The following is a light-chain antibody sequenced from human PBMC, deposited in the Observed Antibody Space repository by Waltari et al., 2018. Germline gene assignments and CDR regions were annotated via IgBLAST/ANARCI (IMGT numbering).Light chain of an antibody. V-gene: IGKV3-20*01. CDR3: QQYGRSPPYA. CDR2: GAS. Sequence: EIVLTQSPGTLSLSPGERATLSCRASQSVSSSYLAWYQQKPGQAPRLLIYGASSRVTCIPDRFSVSGSGTDFTLIISRLEPEDFAVYYCQQYGRSPPYAFGQGTKLEIK. J-gene: IGKJ2*01. CDR1: QSVSSSY.